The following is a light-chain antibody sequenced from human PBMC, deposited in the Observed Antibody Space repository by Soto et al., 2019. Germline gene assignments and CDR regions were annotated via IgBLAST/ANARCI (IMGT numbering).Light chain of an antibody. Sequence: QMAQSPSTLSASVGDRVTITFRASQNIRSRLAWFQQKPGKAPKLLIYDASSLESGVPQRFSGSGSGTDFTLTISRLEPEDFAVYYCQQYLTSPKTFGQGTKVDI. V-gene: IGKV1-5*01. CDR1: QNIRSR. CDR3: QQYLTSPKT. J-gene: IGKJ1*01. CDR2: DAS.